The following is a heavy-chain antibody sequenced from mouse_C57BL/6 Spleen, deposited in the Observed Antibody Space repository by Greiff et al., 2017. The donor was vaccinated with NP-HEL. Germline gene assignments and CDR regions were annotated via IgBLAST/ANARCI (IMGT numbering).Heavy chain of an antibody. J-gene: IGHJ2*01. CDR1: GYTFTDYN. CDR3: ARNGYYSNWDYFDY. CDR2: INPNNGGT. Sequence: EVQLQQSGPELVKPGASVKMSCKASGYTFTDYNMHWVKQSHGKSLEWIGYINPNNGGTSYNQKFKGKATLTVNKSSSTAYMELRSLTSEDSAVYYCARNGYYSNWDYFDYWGQGTTLTVSS. V-gene: IGHV1-22*01. D-gene: IGHD2-5*01.